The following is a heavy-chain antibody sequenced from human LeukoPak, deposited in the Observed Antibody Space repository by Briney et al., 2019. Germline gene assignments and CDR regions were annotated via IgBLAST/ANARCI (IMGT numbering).Heavy chain of an antibody. D-gene: IGHD3-10*01. CDR2: ISSSSSTI. Sequence: GGSLRLSCAASGFTFSSYSMNWVRHAPVKGLEWVSYISSSSSTIYYADSVKGRFTISRDNAKNSLYLQMNSLRDEDTAVYYCARDRGYNYYGSGSPRYYYYGMDVWGQGTTVTVSS. CDR1: GFTFSSYS. CDR3: ARDRGYNYYGSGSPRYYYYGMDV. V-gene: IGHV3-48*02. J-gene: IGHJ6*02.